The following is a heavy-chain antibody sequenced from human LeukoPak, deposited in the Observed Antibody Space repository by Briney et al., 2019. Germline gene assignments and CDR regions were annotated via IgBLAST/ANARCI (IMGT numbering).Heavy chain of an antibody. V-gene: IGHV4-34*01. Sequence: SETLSLTCTVSGGSISSYYWSWIRQPPGKGLEWIGEINHSGSTNYNPSLKSRVTISVDTSKNQFSLKLSSVTAADTAVYYCARDDDSGSYYDAFDIWGQGTMVTVSS. CDR2: INHSGST. D-gene: IGHD1-26*01. J-gene: IGHJ3*02. CDR3: ARDDDSGSYYDAFDI. CDR1: GGSISSYY.